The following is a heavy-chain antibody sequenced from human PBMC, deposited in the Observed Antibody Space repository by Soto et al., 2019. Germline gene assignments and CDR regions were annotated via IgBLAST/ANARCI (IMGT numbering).Heavy chain of an antibody. D-gene: IGHD6-19*01. V-gene: IGHV3-66*01. J-gene: IGHJ4*02. CDR1: GFTVSSNY. CDR3: ARDRSYSSGWIFDY. CDR2: IYSGGST. Sequence: GGSLRLSCAASGFTVSSNYMSWVRQAPGKGLEWVSVIYSGGSTYYADSVKGRFTISRDNSKNTLYLQMNSLRAEDTAVYYCARDRSYSSGWIFDYWGQGTLVTVSS.